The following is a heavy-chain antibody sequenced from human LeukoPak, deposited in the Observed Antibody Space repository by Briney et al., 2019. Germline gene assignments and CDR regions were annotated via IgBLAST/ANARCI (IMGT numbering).Heavy chain of an antibody. D-gene: IGHD5-24*01. Sequence: SETLSLTCTVSGGSISSYYWSWIRQPAGKGLEWIGRIYTSGSTNYNPSLKSRVTISVDTSKNQFSLKLSSVTAADTAVYYCARVGVEMATIGGFDYWGQGTLVTVSS. CDR1: GGSISSYY. CDR3: ARVGVEMATIGGFDY. CDR2: IYTSGST. V-gene: IGHV4-4*07. J-gene: IGHJ4*02.